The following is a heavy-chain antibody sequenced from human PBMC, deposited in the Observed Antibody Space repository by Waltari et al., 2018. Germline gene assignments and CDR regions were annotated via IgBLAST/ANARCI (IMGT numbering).Heavy chain of an antibody. Sequence: EEKREEGGGGGGQPGGGRRGASVAAGDTTMDVGMSGVRQAPGKGLEWLGNIQEDVGTKNYVDSVKGRFTISRDNAKSSLYLQMNSLRAEDTAVYYCATNDGWSPGGNYWGQGTLVTVSS. D-gene: IGHD6-19*01. J-gene: IGHJ4*02. CDR3: ATNDGWSPGGNY. CDR1: GDTTMDVG. CDR2: IQEDVGTK. V-gene: IGHV3-7*01.